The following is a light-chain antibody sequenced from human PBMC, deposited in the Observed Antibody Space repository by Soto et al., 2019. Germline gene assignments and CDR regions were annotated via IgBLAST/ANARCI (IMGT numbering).Light chain of an antibody. CDR3: QQSYSTPRT. CDR2: AAS. J-gene: IGKJ1*01. V-gene: IGKV1-39*01. CDR1: QSINSY. Sequence: DIQMTQSPSSLSASVGDRVTITCRASQSINSYLNWYQQKPGKAPKLLIYAASTLQSGVPSRFSGSGSGTDFTLTISSLPPEDFATYYCQQSYSTPRTFGQGTKVEIK.